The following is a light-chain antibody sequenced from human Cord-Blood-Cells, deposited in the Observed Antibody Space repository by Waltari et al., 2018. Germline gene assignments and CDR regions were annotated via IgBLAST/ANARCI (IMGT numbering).Light chain of an antibody. CDR3: SSYTSSSTVV. J-gene: IGLJ2*01. Sequence: SALTQPASVSGSPGQSITISCTGTSSDGGGYNYVPWYQQHPGKAPKLMIYDVSNRPSGVSNRFSGSKSGNTASLTISGLQAEDEADYYCSSYTSSSTVVFGGGTKLTVL. CDR2: DVS. V-gene: IGLV2-14*01. CDR1: SSDGGGYNY.